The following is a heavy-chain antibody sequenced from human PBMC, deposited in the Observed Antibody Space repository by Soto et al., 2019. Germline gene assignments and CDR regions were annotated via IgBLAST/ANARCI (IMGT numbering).Heavy chain of an antibody. Sequence: QVQLVESGGGVDQPGRSLRLSCAASGFTFSSYGMHWVRQAPGKGLEWVAVIWYDGSNKYYADYVKGRFTISRDNSKNTRYLQMNSLRAEDTAVYYCARDPSSSSGYAFDIWGQGTMVTVSS. V-gene: IGHV3-33*01. D-gene: IGHD6-6*01. CDR1: GFTFSSYG. CDR3: ARDPSSSSGYAFDI. CDR2: IWYDGSNK. J-gene: IGHJ3*02.